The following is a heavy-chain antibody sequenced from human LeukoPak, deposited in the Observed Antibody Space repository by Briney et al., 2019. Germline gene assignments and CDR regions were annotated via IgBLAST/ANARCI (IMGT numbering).Heavy chain of an antibody. D-gene: IGHD6-13*01. CDR1: GFTFSSTT. Sequence: GGSLRLSCVASGFTFSSTTMGWVRQAPGRGLEWVSSITAIDGRTYYADSVRGRFTISRDNTKNTVYLQLNSLRAGDTAIYYCTKDRRGPAAGTWYFDSWGQGTLVTVSS. CDR3: TKDRRGPAAGTWYFDS. CDR2: ITAIDGRT. V-gene: IGHV3-23*01. J-gene: IGHJ4*02.